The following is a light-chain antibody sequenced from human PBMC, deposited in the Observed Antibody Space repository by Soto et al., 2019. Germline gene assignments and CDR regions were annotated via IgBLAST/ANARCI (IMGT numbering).Light chain of an antibody. V-gene: IGLV2-14*01. Sequence: QSALTQPSSVSASPGQSITISCTGTISDVGGYNYVSWFQQHPGKAPKLMIYEVSNRPSGVSNRFSGSKSDNTASLTISGLQAEDEADYYCSSYTSTNTTYVFGTGTKVTVL. CDR3: SSYTSTNTTYV. CDR1: ISDVGGYNY. J-gene: IGLJ1*01. CDR2: EVS.